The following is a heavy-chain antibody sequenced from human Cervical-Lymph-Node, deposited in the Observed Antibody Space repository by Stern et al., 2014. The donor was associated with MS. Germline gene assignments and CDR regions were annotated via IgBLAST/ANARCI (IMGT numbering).Heavy chain of an antibody. D-gene: IGHD3-22*01. J-gene: IGHJ4*02. V-gene: IGHV1-69*01. CDR3: AREFNYDSSGYYFYY. CDR2: IIPLFGTA. CDR1: GGTFSSYT. Sequence: QVQLVQSGAEVKKPGSSGKVSCKASGGTFSSYTISWVRQAPGQGLEWMGGIIPLFGTANYAQKFLGRVTITADESTSTAYMELSSLRSEDTAVYYCAREFNYDSSGYYFYYWGRGTLVTVSS.